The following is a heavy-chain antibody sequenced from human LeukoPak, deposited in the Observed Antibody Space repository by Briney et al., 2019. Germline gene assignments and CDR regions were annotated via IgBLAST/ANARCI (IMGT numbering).Heavy chain of an antibody. V-gene: IGHV1-18*01. CDR3: ARLPFGGDSSDY. Sequence: GWISAYNGNTNYAQKLQGRVTMTTDTSTSTAYMELRSLRSNDTAVYYCARLPFGGDSSDYWGQGTLVTVSS. D-gene: IGHD2-21*02. CDR2: ISAYNGNT. J-gene: IGHJ4*02.